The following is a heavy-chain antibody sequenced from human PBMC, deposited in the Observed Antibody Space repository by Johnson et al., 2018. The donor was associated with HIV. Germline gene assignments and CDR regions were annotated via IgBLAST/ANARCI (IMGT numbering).Heavy chain of an antibody. CDR1: GFTFSSYA. Sequence: VQLVESGGGLVQPGGSLRLSCAASGFTFSSYAMSWVRQAPGKGLEWFSAISGSGGSTYYADSVKGRFTISRDNSKNTLYLQMNSLRAEDTAVYYCAKSVGSWGAVAGTDAFDIWGQGTMVTVSS. CDR3: AKSVGSWGAVAGTDAFDI. CDR2: ISGSGGST. D-gene: IGHD6-19*01. V-gene: IGHV3-23*04. J-gene: IGHJ3*02.